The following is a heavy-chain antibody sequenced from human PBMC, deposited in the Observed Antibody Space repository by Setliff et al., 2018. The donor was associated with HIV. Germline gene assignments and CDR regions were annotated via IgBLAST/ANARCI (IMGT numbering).Heavy chain of an antibody. V-gene: IGHV4-39*07. Sequence: SETLSLTCTVSGGSISGSDYYWAWIRQPPGKGLEWIGSIYYSGTTYYNPSLKSRVTMSLDTSKNQVSLKLTSVTAADTAVYYCARRSIVGSTRGYYYYALDVWGQGTTVTVSS. CDR1: GGSISGSDYY. D-gene: IGHD1-26*01. J-gene: IGHJ6*02. CDR2: IYYSGTT. CDR3: ARRSIVGSTRGYYYYALDV.